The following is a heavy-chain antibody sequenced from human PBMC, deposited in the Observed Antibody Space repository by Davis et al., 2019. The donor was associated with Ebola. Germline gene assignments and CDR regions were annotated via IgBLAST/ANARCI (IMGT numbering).Heavy chain of an antibody. Sequence: PSETLSLTCTVSGGSISSYYWSWIRQPPGKGLEWIGYIYYSGSTNYNPSLKSRVTISVDTSKNQFSLKLSSVTAADTAVYYCARVLGEPRKYYFDYWGQGTLVTVSS. J-gene: IGHJ4*02. D-gene: IGHD3-16*01. CDR1: GGSISSYY. V-gene: IGHV4-59*01. CDR2: IYYSGST. CDR3: ARVLGEPRKYYFDY.